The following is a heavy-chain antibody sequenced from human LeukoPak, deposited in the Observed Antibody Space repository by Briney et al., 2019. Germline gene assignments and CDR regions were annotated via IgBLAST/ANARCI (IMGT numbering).Heavy chain of an antibody. J-gene: IGHJ4*02. D-gene: IGHD2-2*01. V-gene: IGHV3-48*02. CDR1: GFTFNTDT. Sequence: GGSLRLSCAASGFTFNTDTMNWARQAPGKGLEWVAYISTSSSTIYCADSVKGRFTISRDNAKNSLYLQMHSLRDEDTAVYYCARGYLYFDYWGQGTLVTVSS. CDR2: ISTSSSTI. CDR3: ARGYLYFDY.